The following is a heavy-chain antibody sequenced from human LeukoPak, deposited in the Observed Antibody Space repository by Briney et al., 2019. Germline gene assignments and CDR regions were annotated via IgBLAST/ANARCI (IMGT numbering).Heavy chain of an antibody. Sequence: PSEALSLTCAVYGGSFSGYYWSWIRQPPGKGLEWIGEINHSGSTNYNPSLKSRVTISVDTSKNQFSLKLSSVTAADTAVYYCARASGSQGMFDYWGQGTLVTVSS. CDR2: INHSGST. CDR1: GGSFSGYY. J-gene: IGHJ4*02. CDR3: ARASGSQGMFDY. V-gene: IGHV4-34*01.